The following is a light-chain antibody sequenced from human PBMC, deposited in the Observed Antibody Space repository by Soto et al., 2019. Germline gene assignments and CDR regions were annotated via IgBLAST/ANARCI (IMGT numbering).Light chain of an antibody. V-gene: IGLV2-14*01. CDR1: SSDVGGYNF. CDR3: SSFTSSNTWV. J-gene: IGLJ3*02. CDR2: EVS. Sequence: QSALTQPASVSGSPGQSITISCTGASSDVGGYNFVSWYQQHPGKAPKLVISEVSNRPSGVSSRFYGSKSGDTASLTISGLQAEDGADYYCSSFTSSNTWVFGGGTKLTVL.